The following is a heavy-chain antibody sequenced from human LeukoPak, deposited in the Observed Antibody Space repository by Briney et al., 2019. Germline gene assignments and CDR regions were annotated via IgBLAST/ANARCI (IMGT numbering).Heavy chain of an antibody. CDR3: ARDRSYGSFDY. CDR1: GFTFSDYG. D-gene: IGHD5-18*01. V-gene: IGHV3-30*03. Sequence: PGGSLRLSCVASGFTFSDYGMLWVRQAPGKGLEWVAVISYDGSNKYYADSVKGRFTISRDNSKNTLYLQMNSLRAEDTAVYYCARDRSYGSFDYWGQGTLVTVSS. CDR2: ISYDGSNK. J-gene: IGHJ4*02.